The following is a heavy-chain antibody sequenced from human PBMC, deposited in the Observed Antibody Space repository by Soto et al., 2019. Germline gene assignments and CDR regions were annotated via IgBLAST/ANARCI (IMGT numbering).Heavy chain of an antibody. D-gene: IGHD3-3*01. CDR2: INPSGGRI. V-gene: IGHV1-46*01. CDR3: ARDGPPTTTGVGPSYTMAV. Sequence: QMQLVQSGAAVKKPGASVKVSCKASGYTFTSYQMHWVRQAPGQGLEWMGIINPSGGRITYAPRFQGRVMMTRDTSTNTVYMELRSLRSEDTAVYYCARDGPPTTTGVGPSYTMAVWGQGTTVTVS. J-gene: IGHJ6*02. CDR1: GYTFTSYQ.